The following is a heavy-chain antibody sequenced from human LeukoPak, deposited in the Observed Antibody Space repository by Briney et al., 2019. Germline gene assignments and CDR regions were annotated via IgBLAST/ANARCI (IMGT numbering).Heavy chain of an antibody. Sequence: PSQTLSLTCTVSGASISSDCFYWIWSPQLPGKGLEWIGYIYYTGFTYCKPSLKSRVTMSVDTSQNQFSLRMSSMTAADTAVYYCARAGLGIENYYYYMDVWGKGTTVTVSS. CDR1: GASISSDCFY. CDR3: ARAGLGIENYYYYMDV. D-gene: IGHD1-14*01. J-gene: IGHJ6*03. V-gene: IGHV4-31*03. CDR2: IYYTGFT.